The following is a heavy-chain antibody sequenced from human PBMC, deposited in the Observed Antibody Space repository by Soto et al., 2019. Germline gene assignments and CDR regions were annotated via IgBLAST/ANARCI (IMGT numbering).Heavy chain of an antibody. CDR2: ISSNGGST. CDR1: GFTFSSYA. J-gene: IGHJ4*02. D-gene: IGHD3-3*01. Sequence: GGSLRLSCAASGFTFSSYAMHWVRQAPGKGLEYVSAISSNGGSTYYANSVKGRFTISRDNSKNTLYLQMGSLRAEDMAVYYCAREDDFWSGYYTPPVYWGQGTLVTVSS. V-gene: IGHV3-64*01. CDR3: AREDDFWSGYYTPPVY.